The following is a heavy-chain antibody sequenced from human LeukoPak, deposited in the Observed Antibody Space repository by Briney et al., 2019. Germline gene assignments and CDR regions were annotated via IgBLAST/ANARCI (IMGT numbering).Heavy chain of an antibody. D-gene: IGHD6-19*01. CDR1: GFTFSSYA. Sequence: PGGSLRLSCAASGFTFSSYAMSWVRQAPGKGLEWVSAISSSGGSTYYADSVKGRFTISRDNSKNTLYLQMNSLRAEDMAVYYCAKDSIYSRGSGWYRDAFDIWGQGTMVTVSS. CDR2: ISSSGGST. J-gene: IGHJ3*02. CDR3: AKDSIYSRGSGWYRDAFDI. V-gene: IGHV3-23*01.